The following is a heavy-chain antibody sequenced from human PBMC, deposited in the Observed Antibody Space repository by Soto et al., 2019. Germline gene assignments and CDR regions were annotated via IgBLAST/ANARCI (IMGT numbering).Heavy chain of an antibody. CDR3: ARAGGPGTVDY. Sequence: GGSLRRSCASSGFRFNEFWIIWGRQSPGKGLEWVANLNEDGGKKYYVDSVRGRFTISRDNGKSLMYLQMDSLRVEDTAVYYCARAGGPGTVDYWGQGTPVTVSS. J-gene: IGHJ4*02. CDR1: GFRFNEFW. CDR2: LNEDGGKK. V-gene: IGHV3-7*04. D-gene: IGHD1-1*01.